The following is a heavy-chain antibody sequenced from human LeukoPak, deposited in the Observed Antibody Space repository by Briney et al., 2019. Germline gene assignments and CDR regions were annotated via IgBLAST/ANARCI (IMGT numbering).Heavy chain of an antibody. CDR3: AGGGYSYESPDAFDI. CDR2: MNPNSGNT. CDR1: GYTFTSYD. Sequence: ASVKVSCKASGYTFTSYDINWVRQGTGQGLEWVGWMNPNSGNTGYAQKFQGRVTITRNTSISTAYMELSSLRSEDTAVYYCAGGGYSYESPDAFDIWGQGTMVTVSS. D-gene: IGHD3-22*01. V-gene: IGHV1-8*03. J-gene: IGHJ3*02.